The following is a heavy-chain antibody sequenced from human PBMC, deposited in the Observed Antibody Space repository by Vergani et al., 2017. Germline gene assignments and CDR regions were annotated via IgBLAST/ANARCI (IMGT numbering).Heavy chain of an antibody. D-gene: IGHD3-22*01. CDR2: IIPIFGTA. CDR3: AGAPMGSGYSDY. CDR1: GGTFSSYA. V-gene: IGHV1-69*12. J-gene: IGHJ4*02. Sequence: QVQLEQSGAEVKKPGSSVTVSCKASGGTFSSYAISWVRQAPGQGLEWMGGIIPIFGTANYAQKFQGRVTITADESTSTAYMELSSLRSEDTAVYYCAGAPMGSGYSDYWGQGTLVTVSS.